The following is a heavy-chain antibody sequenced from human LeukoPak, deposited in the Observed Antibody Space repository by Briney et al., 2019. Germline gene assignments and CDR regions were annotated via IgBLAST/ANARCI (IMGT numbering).Heavy chain of an antibody. CDR2: IYYNGST. V-gene: IGHV4-59*01. CDR3: AGERGSSRNNYYFGMDV. J-gene: IGHJ6*02. Sequence: PSETLSLSCTVAGGSTSSYYWSWIRQPTGKRVKWSGDIYYNGSTNYNPYLKSRVNISVDTSKDQFSQKLSSVTDADTALYYCAGERGSSRNNYYFGMDVRGQGTTVTVSS. D-gene: IGHD6-13*01. CDR1: GGSTSSYY.